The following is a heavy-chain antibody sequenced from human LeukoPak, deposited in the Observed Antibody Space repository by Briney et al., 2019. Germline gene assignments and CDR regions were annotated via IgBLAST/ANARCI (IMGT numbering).Heavy chain of an antibody. CDR3: GRGGGGSGLWYYDL. Sequence: QPGGSLRLSCAASGFTFGSYSMHWVRQAPGKGPEFVSVIGGDGLTTFYADSVKDRFTISRANSKSTLYLEMGSLIAEDMAVYYCGRGGGGSGLWYYDLWGRGTLVTVSS. CDR2: IGGDGLTT. CDR1: GFTFGSYS. D-gene: IGHD1-26*01. V-gene: IGHV3-64*02. J-gene: IGHJ2*01.